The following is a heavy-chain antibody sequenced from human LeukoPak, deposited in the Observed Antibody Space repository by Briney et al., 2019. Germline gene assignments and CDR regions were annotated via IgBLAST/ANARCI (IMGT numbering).Heavy chain of an antibody. Sequence: PGGTLRLSRAPSGFTFSKYAMSWVRQAPGKGREWVSAICGSGDSTYYADSVKGRFTIYRDNPRNTLYLQMNSLRAEDTAVYYCAKRRYFDWLSPNNWFDPWGQGTLLTVPS. CDR3: AKRRYFDWLSPNNWFDP. D-gene: IGHD3-9*01. V-gene: IGHV3-23*01. J-gene: IGHJ5*02. CDR1: GFTFSKYA. CDR2: ICGSGDST.